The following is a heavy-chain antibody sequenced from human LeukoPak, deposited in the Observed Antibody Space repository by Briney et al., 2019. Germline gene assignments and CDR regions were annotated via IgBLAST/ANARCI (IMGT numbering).Heavy chain of an antibody. CDR2: IGGDGRGT. Sequence: PGGSLTLSCAASGFTFSNYAMTWVRQAPGQGLEWVSAIGGDGRGTHYADSVKGRFTISSDNSKNTVYRQMNSLRAGDTALYYCAKRVGVTPDLGGVGTLVIVSS. D-gene: IGHD1-26*01. CDR3: AKRVGVTPDL. J-gene: IGHJ4*02. CDR1: GFTFSNYA. V-gene: IGHV3-23*01.